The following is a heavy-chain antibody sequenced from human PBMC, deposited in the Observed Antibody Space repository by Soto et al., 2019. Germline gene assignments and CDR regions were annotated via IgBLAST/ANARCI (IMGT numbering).Heavy chain of an antibody. J-gene: IGHJ3*02. Sequence: GGSLRLSCAASGFTFSSYWMHWVRQAPGKGLVWVSRINSDGSSTSYADSVKGRFTISRDNAKNTLYLQMNSLRAEDTAVYYCARVLINYYDSSGYYSDAFGIWGQGAMVTVSS. D-gene: IGHD3-22*01. CDR2: INSDGSST. V-gene: IGHV3-74*01. CDR1: GFTFSSYW. CDR3: ARVLINYYDSSGYYSDAFGI.